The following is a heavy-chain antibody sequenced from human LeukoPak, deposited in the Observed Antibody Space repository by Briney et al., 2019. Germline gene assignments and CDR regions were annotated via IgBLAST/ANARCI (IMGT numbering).Heavy chain of an antibody. J-gene: IGHJ4*02. CDR3: ARGIVVVVGASDHFDY. V-gene: IGHV3-7*01. CDR2: ISPDGSDK. CDR1: GFTFSTYW. Sequence: EESLRLSCVASGFTFSTYWMNWVRQAPGKGLERVGTISPDGSDKYYVDSVKGRFTISRDNAKTSLYLQINSLRADDTALYFCARGIVVVVGASDHFDYWGQGTLITVSS. D-gene: IGHD2-15*01.